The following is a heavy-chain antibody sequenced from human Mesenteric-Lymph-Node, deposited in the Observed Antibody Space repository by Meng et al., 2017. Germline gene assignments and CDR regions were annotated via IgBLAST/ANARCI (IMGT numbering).Heavy chain of an antibody. D-gene: IGHD2-2*01. J-gene: IGHJ4*02. CDR1: GFRFDDYA. Sequence: GESLKISCAASGFRFDDYAMHWVRQAPGKGLEWVSLINWNGDNTYYADSVKGRFTISRDNSKNSLYLQMNSLRGEDTALYYCARSSSISWHPDYWGQGTVVTVSS. CDR3: ARSSSISWHPDY. CDR2: INWNGDNT. V-gene: IGHV3-43D*03.